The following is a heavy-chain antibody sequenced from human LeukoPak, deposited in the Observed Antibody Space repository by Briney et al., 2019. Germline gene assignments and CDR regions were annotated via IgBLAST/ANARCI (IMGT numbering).Heavy chain of an antibody. CDR3: ARDPTPAHS. V-gene: IGHV3-53*01. Sequence: PGGSLRLSCAAAGFSVRSNYMSWVRQAPGKGLEWVSAIYRDGTTHYIDSVRGRFTISRDSSKNVLYLQMDRLSPEDTAIYFCARDPTPAHSWDQGTLVTVSS. CDR1: GFSVRSNY. J-gene: IGHJ4*02. D-gene: IGHD2-15*01. CDR2: IYRDGTT.